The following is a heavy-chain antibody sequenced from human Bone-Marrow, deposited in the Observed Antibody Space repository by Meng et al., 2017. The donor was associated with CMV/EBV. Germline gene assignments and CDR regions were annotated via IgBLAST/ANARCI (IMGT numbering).Heavy chain of an antibody. V-gene: IGHV3-66*02. CDR3: ARYMVRGIYYGMDV. CDR1: GFTFSSYS. J-gene: IGHJ6*02. Sequence: GGSLRLSCAASGFTFSSYSMNWVRQAPGKGLEWVSVIYSGGSTYYADSVKGRFTISRDNSKNTLYLQMNSLRAEDTAVYYCARYMVRGIYYGMDVWGQGTTVTVSS. CDR2: IYSGGST. D-gene: IGHD3-10*01.